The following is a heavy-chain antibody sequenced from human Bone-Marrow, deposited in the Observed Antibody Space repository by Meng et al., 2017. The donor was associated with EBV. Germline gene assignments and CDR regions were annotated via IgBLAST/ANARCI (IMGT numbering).Heavy chain of an antibody. CDR1: GYTFSGYY. CDR3: ARDLTNDYFDY. J-gene: IGHJ4*02. Sequence: PVQSGAEVKKPGASVKVSCKASGYTFSGYYMHWVRQAPGQGLEWMGRINPNSGGTNYAQKFQGRVTMSRDTSISTAYMELSRLRSDDTALYYCARDLTNDYFDYWGQGTLVTVSS. V-gene: IGHV1-2*06. D-gene: IGHD3-3*01. CDR2: INPNSGGT.